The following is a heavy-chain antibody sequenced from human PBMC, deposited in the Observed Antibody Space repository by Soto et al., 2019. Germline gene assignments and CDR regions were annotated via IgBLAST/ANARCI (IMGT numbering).Heavy chain of an antibody. J-gene: IGHJ5*02. CDR2: VSYDGSNK. V-gene: IGHV3-30-3*01. D-gene: IGHD5-18*01. CDR1: GFTFSSYA. Sequence: HPXVSLRLSCAASGFTFSSYAMHWVRQAPGKGLEWVAVVSYDGSNKYYADSVKGRFTISRDNSKNTLYLQMNSLRAEDTAVYYCARELPFGYSYGFDPWGQGTL. CDR3: ARELPFGYSYGFDP.